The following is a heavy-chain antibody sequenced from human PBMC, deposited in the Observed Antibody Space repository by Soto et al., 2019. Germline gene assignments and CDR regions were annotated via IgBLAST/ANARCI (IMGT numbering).Heavy chain of an antibody. Sequence: SETLSLTCTVSGGSISSGDYYWSWIRQPPGKGLEWIGYIYYSGSTYYNPSLKSRVTISVDTSKNQFSLELGSVTAADTAVYYCASGVTTPGDFDYWGQGTLVTVSS. CDR1: GGSISSGDYY. D-gene: IGHD2-21*02. V-gene: IGHV4-30-4*01. CDR3: ASGVTTPGDFDY. J-gene: IGHJ4*02. CDR2: IYYSGST.